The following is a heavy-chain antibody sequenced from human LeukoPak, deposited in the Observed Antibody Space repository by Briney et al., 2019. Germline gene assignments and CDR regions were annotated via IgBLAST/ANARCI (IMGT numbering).Heavy chain of an antibody. Sequence: SETLSLTCTVSGDSIQNYYWNWIRQRPGKGLEWIGYISYRDGTNYSPSLKSRVTISGDPSKNQFSLEVNSVTAADTAIYYCARGYCSGGSCPLDYWGQGTLVTVSS. CDR2: ISYRDGT. J-gene: IGHJ4*02. V-gene: IGHV4-59*01. CDR1: GDSIQNYY. D-gene: IGHD2-15*01. CDR3: ARGYCSGGSCPLDY.